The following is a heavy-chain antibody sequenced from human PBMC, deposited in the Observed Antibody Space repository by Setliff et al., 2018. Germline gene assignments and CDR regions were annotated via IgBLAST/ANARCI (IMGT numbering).Heavy chain of an antibody. Sequence: PGESLKISCAASGFIFDDYGMGWVRQAPGKGLEWVSLLDNDGSTYYADSVKGRFTISRDNSKNTLYLQMSSLRTEDTAVYYCVRGSAYSSGSFDCWGQGTLVTVSS. J-gene: IGHJ4*02. V-gene: IGHV3-53*01. CDR3: VRGSAYSSGSFDC. D-gene: IGHD3-22*01. CDR2: LDNDGST. CDR1: GFIFDDYG.